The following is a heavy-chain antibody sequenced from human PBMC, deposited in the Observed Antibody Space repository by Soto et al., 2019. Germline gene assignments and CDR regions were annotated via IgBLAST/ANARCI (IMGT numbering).Heavy chain of an antibody. J-gene: IGHJ6*02. D-gene: IGHD6-6*01. CDR2: ISSDATNK. V-gene: IGHV3-30-3*01. CDR3: ARQGMAARKYYSTYLDV. CDR1: GFTFRDYA. Sequence: QVQLVESGGGVVQPGRSLRLSCAASGFTFRDYAMHWVRQAPGKGLEWVTLISSDATNKYLADSVKGRFTISRDNSKNTLYLQMNSLRVEDTGLYYCARQGMAARKYYSTYLDVWGQGPTVIV.